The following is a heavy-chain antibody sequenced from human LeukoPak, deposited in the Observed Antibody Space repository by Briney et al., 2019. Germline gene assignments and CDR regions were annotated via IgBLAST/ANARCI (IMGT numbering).Heavy chain of an antibody. V-gene: IGHV1-46*01. J-gene: IGHJ4*02. CDR1: GYTFTSYY. CDR2: INPSGGST. CDR3: ARDQIQLWQDPAHSFDY. D-gene: IGHD5-18*01. Sequence: ASVKVSCKASGYTFTSYYMHWVRQAPGQGLEWMGIINPSGGSTSYAQKFQGRVTMTRDTSTSTVYMELSSLRSEDTAVYYCARDQIQLWQDPAHSFDYWGQGTLVTVSS.